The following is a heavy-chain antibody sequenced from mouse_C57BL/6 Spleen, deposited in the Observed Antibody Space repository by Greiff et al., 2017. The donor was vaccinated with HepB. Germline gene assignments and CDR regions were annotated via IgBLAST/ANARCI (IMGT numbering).Heavy chain of an antibody. CDR2: IDPSDSNT. CDR1: GYTFTSYW. Sequence: QVQLQQPGAELVKPGASVKLSCKASGYTFTSYWMQWVKQRPGQGLEWIGEIDPSDSNTNYNQKFKGKATLTVDTSSSTAYMQLSSLTSEDSAVYYCGRAEHYYAMDYWGQGTSVTVSA. CDR3: GRAEHYYAMDY. V-gene: IGHV1-50*01. J-gene: IGHJ4*01.